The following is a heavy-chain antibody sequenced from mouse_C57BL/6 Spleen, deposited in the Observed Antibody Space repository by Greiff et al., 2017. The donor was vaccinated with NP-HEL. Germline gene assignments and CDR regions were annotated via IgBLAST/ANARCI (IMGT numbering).Heavy chain of an antibody. CDR1: GFTFSDYY. J-gene: IGHJ2*01. CDR3: ARDGGSRYFDY. CDR2: INYDGSST. Sequence: EVHLVESEGGLVQPGSSMKLSCTASGFTFSDYYMAWVRQVPEKGLEWVANINYDGSSTYYLDSLKSRFIISRDNAKNILYLQMSSLKSEDTATYYCARDGGSRYFDYWGQGTTLTVSS. V-gene: IGHV5-16*01.